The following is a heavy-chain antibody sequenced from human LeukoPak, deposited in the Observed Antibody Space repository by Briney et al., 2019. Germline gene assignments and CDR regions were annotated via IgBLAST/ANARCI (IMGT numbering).Heavy chain of an antibody. J-gene: IGHJ4*02. D-gene: IGHD1-26*01. CDR2: ISSSSSYI. CDR1: GFTFSSYS. CDR3: ARVSTSGSYASPYFDY. Sequence: PGGSLRLSCAASGFTFSSYSMNWVRQAPGEGLEWVSSISSSSSYIYYADSVKGRFTISRDNSKNTLYLQMNSLRAEDTAVYYCARVSTSGSYASPYFDYWGQGTLVTVSS. V-gene: IGHV3-21*01.